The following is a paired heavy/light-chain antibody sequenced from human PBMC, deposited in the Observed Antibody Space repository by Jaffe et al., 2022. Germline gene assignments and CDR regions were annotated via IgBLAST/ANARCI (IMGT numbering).Heavy chain of an antibody. J-gene: IGHJ6*03. CDR1: GDSVSTNSAA. CDR2: TYYRSKWYT. D-gene: IGHD2-15*01. V-gene: IGHV6-1*01. CDR3: ARGPCSGGSCYSMDV. Sequence: QVQLQQSGPGLVKPSQTLSLTCAISGDSVSTNSAAWNWIRQSPSRGLEWLGRTYYRSKWYTDYTVSVKSRIAINADTSKNQFSLQLRSVTPDDTAVYYCARGPCSGGSCYSMDVWDRGTTVTVS.
Light chain of an antibody. CDR1: SSNIGVNY. CDR3: VAWDDGLNGWF. J-gene: IGLJ2*01. CDR2: RNN. V-gene: IGLV1-47*01. Sequence: QSVLTQPPSASGTPGQRVTISCSGSSSNIGVNYVYWYQQLPGTAPRLLIHRNNQRSSGVPDRFSGSKSGTSGSLAISGLRSEDEADYYCVAWDDGLNGWFFGGGTKLTVL.